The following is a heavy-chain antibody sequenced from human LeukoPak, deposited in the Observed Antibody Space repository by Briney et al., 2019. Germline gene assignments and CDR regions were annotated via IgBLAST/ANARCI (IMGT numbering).Heavy chain of an antibody. CDR2: TNYRSKWYN. CDR3: ARGSSGSFDY. D-gene: IGHD6-19*01. CDR1: GDSVSGNIVA. V-gene: IGHV6-1*01. J-gene: IGHJ4*02. Sequence: PSQTLSLTCDISGDSVSGNIVAWNWIRQSPSRGLEWLGRTNYRSKWYNDYAVSVRGRITINPDTSKNRFSLQLDSVTPEDTAVYCCARGSSGSFDYWGQGTLVTVSS.